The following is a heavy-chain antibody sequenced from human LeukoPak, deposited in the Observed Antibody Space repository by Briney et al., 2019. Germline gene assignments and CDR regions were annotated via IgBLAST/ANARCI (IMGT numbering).Heavy chain of an antibody. CDR1: GFTFSSYG. CDR3: ARDPDDYGDYSYFDY. D-gene: IGHD4-17*01. V-gene: IGHV3-33*01. J-gene: IGHJ4*02. Sequence: GGSLRLSCAASGFTFSSYGMHWVRQAPGKGLEWVAVIWYDGSNKYYADSVRGRFTISRDNSKNTLFLQMNSLRAEDTAVYYCARDPDDYGDYSYFDYWGQGTLVTVSS. CDR2: IWYDGSNK.